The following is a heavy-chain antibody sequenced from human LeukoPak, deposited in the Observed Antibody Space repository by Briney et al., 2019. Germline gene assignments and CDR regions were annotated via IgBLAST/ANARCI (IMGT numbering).Heavy chain of an antibody. V-gene: IGHV3-48*04. CDR3: EGMAVAGTGALGDY. D-gene: IGHD6-19*01. CDR1: GFTFSSYS. CDR2: ISSSSSTI. J-gene: IGHJ4*02. Sequence: GALRLSCAASGFTFSSYSMNWVRQAPGKGLEWVSYISSSSSTIYYADSVKGRFTISRDNAKNSLYLQMNSLRAEDTAVYYCEGMAVAGTGALGDYWGQGTLVTVSS.